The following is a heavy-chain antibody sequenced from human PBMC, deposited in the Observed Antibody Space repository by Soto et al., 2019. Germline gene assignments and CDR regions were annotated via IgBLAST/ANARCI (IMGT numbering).Heavy chain of an antibody. CDR2: MNPNSGNT. D-gene: IGHD2-2*03. Sequence: ASVQVSCKASVYTFTSYDINWVRPATGQGLEWMGWMNPNSGNTGYAQKFQGRVTMTRNTSISTAYMELSSLRSEDTAVYYCARRLAIVVVPAAMRYYYYYMDVWGKGTTVTVSS. J-gene: IGHJ6*03. CDR3: ARRLAIVVVPAAMRYYYYYMDV. V-gene: IGHV1-8*01. CDR1: VYTFTSYD.